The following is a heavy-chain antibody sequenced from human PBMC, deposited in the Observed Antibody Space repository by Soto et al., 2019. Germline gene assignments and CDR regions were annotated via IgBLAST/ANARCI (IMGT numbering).Heavy chain of an antibody. CDR1: GFTFSDYW. CDR3: ARFASGKSAST. J-gene: IGHJ5*02. CDR2: IKYDGSEE. D-gene: IGHD5-12*01. Sequence: GGSLRLSCAGSGFTFSDYWMSWARQAPGKGLEWVANIKYDGSEEYYVDSVRGRFTISRDNVMNSLHLQMNSLRADDTAVYYCARFASGKSASTWGQGTLVTVSS. V-gene: IGHV3-7*05.